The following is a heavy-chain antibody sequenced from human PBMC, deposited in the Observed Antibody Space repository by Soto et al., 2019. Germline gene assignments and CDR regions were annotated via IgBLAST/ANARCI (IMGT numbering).Heavy chain of an antibody. CDR2: VSAGGDMP. Sequence: DVQVLESGGDLVQPGGSLRLSCAASGFTFNSYAMSWVRQAPGKGLEWVSSVSAGGDMPYYSDSVKGRFTISRDNSNNALFLQMNSLRIEDTALYYCARGARGGSGSPASYYYSGLDVWGQGTTVTVS. CDR1: GFTFNSYA. D-gene: IGHD3-10*01. V-gene: IGHV3-23*01. CDR3: ARGARGGSGSPASYYYSGLDV. J-gene: IGHJ6*02.